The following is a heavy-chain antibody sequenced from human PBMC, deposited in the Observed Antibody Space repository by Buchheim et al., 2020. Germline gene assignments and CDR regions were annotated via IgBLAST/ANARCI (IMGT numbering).Heavy chain of an antibody. CDR1: GYTFTSYY. CDR3: ARELSSSGFDY. CDR2: INPRCGTT. D-gene: IGHD6-13*01. V-gene: IGHV1-46*03. Sequence: QVQLVQSGAEVKKPGASVKVSCKVSGYTFTSYYVHWVRQAPGQGLEWMGTINPRCGTTRNAQKFQGRVTMTRDTPTSTVYMELSSLRSEDAAVYYCARELSSSGFDYGGRGTL. J-gene: IGHJ4*02.